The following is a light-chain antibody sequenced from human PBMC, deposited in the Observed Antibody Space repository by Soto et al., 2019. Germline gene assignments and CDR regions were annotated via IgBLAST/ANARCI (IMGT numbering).Light chain of an antibody. CDR3: QQSYSTSCT. CDR2: AAS. Sequence: DIQMTQSPSTLSGSVGDRVTITCRASQSISSYLNWYQQKPGKAPKLLIYAASSLQSGVPSRFSGSGSGTDFTLTISSLQPEDFATYYCQQSYSTSCTFGQGTKVDI. V-gene: IGKV1-39*01. CDR1: QSISSY. J-gene: IGKJ1*01.